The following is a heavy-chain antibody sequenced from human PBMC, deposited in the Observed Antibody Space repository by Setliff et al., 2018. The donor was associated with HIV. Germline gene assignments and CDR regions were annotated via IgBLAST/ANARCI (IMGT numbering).Heavy chain of an antibody. CDR1: GASINSHY. D-gene: IGHD6-13*01. CDR3: ARHRYSSSINWFDP. Sequence: SETLSLTCTVSGASINSHYWNWVRQSPAKGLEWIGYYYNGGTSYNPSLQSRVTISVDTPKTQFSLKLSSVTATDTAVYYCARHRYSSSINWFDPWGQGTLVTVSS. J-gene: IGHJ5*02. V-gene: IGHV4-59*08. CDR2: YYNGGT.